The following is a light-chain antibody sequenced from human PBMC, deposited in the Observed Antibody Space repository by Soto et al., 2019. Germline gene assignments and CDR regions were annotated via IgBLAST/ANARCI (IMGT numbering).Light chain of an antibody. Sequence: QSALTQPPSTSRSPGQSVTISCTGTSSDVGGYNYVSWYQHHPGKAPKLMIFEVNKRPSGVPDRFSGSKFGNTASLTVSGLQAEHEADYYCNLYAGWIYVFGTGTKLTVL. J-gene: IGLJ1*01. CDR2: EVN. V-gene: IGLV2-8*02. CDR3: NLYAGWIYV. CDR1: SSDVGGYNY.